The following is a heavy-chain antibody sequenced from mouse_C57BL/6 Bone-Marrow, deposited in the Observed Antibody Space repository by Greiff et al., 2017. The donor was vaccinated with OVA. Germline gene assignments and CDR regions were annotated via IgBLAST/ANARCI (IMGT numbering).Heavy chain of an antibody. Sequence: EVQLQQSGPELVKPGASVKISCKASGYTFTDYYMNWVKQSHGKSLEWIGDINPNNGGTSYNQKFKGKATLTVDKSSSTAYMELRSLTSEDSAVYYCARGGYDYEVAYWGQGTLVTVSA. V-gene: IGHV1-26*01. J-gene: IGHJ3*01. CDR3: ARGGYDYEVAY. CDR2: INPNNGGT. CDR1: GYTFTDYY. D-gene: IGHD2-4*01.